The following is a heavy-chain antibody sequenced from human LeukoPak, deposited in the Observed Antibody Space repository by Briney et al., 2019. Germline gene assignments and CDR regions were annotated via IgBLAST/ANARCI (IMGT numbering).Heavy chain of an antibody. CDR3: ARADYYGSGSYPDNAFDI. D-gene: IGHD3-10*01. V-gene: IGHV4-59*01. CDR2: IHYTGST. J-gene: IGHJ3*02. CDR1: GGSISSYY. Sequence: SETLSLTCTVSGGSISSYYWSWIRQPPGKGLEWIGFIHYTGSTNYNPSLKSRVTMSVDMSKNQFSLKLTSVTAADTAVYYCARADYYGSGSYPDNAFDIWGQGTMVTVSS.